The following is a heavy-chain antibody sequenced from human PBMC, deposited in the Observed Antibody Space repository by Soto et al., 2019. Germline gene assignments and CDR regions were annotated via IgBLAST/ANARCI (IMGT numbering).Heavy chain of an antibody. Sequence: QVQLQESGPGLVEPSQTLSLTCTVSGGSVSNGFYTWSWIRQSPGRCQEWIGHIYNSANTYSTPSLRSRITISIDTPNNLFSLKLSSVTAAAAAVYYSASGPGVDTVDSWGQGTLVTVSS. D-gene: IGHD5-18*01. V-gene: IGHV4-30-4*01. CDR1: GGSVSNGFYT. CDR3: ASGPGVDTVDS. CDR2: IYNSANT. J-gene: IGHJ4*02.